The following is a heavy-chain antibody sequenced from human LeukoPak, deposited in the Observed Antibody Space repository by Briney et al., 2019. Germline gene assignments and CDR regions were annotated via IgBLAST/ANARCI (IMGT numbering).Heavy chain of an antibody. V-gene: IGHV3-23*01. CDR2: ISGSGSST. CDR1: GFTFSTYA. J-gene: IGHJ3*02. CDR3: AKRGMGDREAFDI. D-gene: IGHD2-21*02. Sequence: GGSLRLSCAASGFTFSTYAMSWVRQAPGKGLEWVSAISGSGSSTYYADSVKGRFTISRDNSKNTLYLQMNSLRAEDTAVYYCAKRGMGDREAFDIWGQGTMVTVSS.